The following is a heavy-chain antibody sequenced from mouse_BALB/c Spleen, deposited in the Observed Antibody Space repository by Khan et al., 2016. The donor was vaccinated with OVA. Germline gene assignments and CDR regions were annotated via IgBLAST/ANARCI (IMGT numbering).Heavy chain of an antibody. CDR3: ARRGLLWDFDY. CDR2: INPSTGYT. D-gene: IGHD2-1*01. J-gene: IGHJ2*01. Sequence: VQLQQSGAELAKPGASVKMSCKASGYTFINYWILWVKQRPGQGLEWIGYINPSTGYTEYNQNFKDKATLTADKSSSTAYMQLSSLTSEDSAVYYCARRGLLWDFDYWSQGTTLTVSS. V-gene: IGHV1-7*01. CDR1: GYTFINYW.